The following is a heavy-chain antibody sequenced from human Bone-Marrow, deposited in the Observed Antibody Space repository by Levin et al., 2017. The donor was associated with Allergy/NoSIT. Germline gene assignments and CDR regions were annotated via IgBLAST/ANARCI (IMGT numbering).Heavy chain of an antibody. Sequence: GGSLRLSCAASGFSFSFYAMDWVRQAPGKGLEWVALISYDGGKKYYADSVKGRFTISRDNSKNTLYMQMNNLRVDDTAIYYCARSYDSSGYYEEVGAFDVWGHGTMVTVSS. CDR2: ISYDGGKK. V-gene: IGHV3-30*04. D-gene: IGHD3-22*01. CDR3: ARSYDSSGYYEEVGAFDV. J-gene: IGHJ3*01. CDR1: GFSFSFYA.